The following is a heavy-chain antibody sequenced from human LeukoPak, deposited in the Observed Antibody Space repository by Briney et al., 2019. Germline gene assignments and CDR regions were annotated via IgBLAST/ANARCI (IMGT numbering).Heavy chain of an antibody. CDR3: ARDLWSGSFDY. CDR2: IIPILGIA. J-gene: IGHJ4*02. D-gene: IGHD3-3*01. CDR1: GGTFSSYT. Sequence: SVKVSCKASGGTFSSYTISWVRQAPGQGLEWMGRIIPILGIANYAQKFQGRVTITADKSTSTAYMELSSLRSEDTAVYYCARDLWSGSFDYWGQGTWSPSPQ. V-gene: IGHV1-69*04.